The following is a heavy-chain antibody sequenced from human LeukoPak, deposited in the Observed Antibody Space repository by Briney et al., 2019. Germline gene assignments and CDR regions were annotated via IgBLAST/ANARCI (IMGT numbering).Heavy chain of an antibody. J-gene: IGHJ3*01. Sequence: GGSLRLSCAASGFTFSSYGMHWVRQAPGKGLEWVAVISYDGSNKYYADSVKGRFTISRDNSKNTLYLQMNSLRAEDTAVYYCAKPSDSYSGSSWWGQGTMVTVSS. CDR3: AKPSDSYSGSSW. D-gene: IGHD5-18*01. CDR2: ISYDGSNK. CDR1: GFTFSSYG. V-gene: IGHV3-30*18.